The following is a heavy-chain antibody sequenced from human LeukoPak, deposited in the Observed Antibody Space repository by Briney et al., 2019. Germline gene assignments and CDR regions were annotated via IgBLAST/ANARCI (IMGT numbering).Heavy chain of an antibody. V-gene: IGHV4-61*02. J-gene: IGHJ4*02. CDR1: GGSISSGSYY. CDR2: IYTSGST. CDR3: ARDMVRGVITGRFDY. D-gene: IGHD3-10*01. Sequence: PSETLSLTCTVSGGSISSGSYYWSWIRQPAGKGLEWIGRIYTSGSTNYNPSLKSRVTMSVDTSKNQFSLKLSSVTAADTAVYYCARDMVRGVITGRFDYWGQGTLVTVSS.